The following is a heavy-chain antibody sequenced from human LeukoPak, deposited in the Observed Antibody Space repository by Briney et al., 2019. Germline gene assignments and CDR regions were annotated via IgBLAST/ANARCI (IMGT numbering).Heavy chain of an antibody. CDR1: GGSISSYY. Sequence: NPSETLSLTCTVSGGSISSYYWSWIRQPAGKGLEWIGRIYTSGSTNYNPSLKSRVTMSVDTSKNQFSLKLSSVTAADTAVYYCARGDGYTPYFAYWAREPWSPSPQ. CDR3: ARGDGYTPYFAY. V-gene: IGHV4-4*07. CDR2: IYTSGST. J-gene: IGHJ4*02. D-gene: IGHD5-24*01.